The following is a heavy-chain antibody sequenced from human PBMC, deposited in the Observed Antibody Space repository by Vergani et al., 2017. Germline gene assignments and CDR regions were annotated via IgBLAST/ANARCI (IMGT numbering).Heavy chain of an antibody. J-gene: IGHJ2*01. Sequence: QVQLVESGGGVVQPGRSLRLSCAASGFTFSSYGMHWVRQAPGKGLEWVAVISYDGSNKYYADSVKGRFTISRDKSKTTLYLQMNSLRAEDTAVYYCAKEGSGWYGWYFDLWGRGTLVTVSS. CDR2: ISYDGSNK. CDR1: GFTFSSYG. V-gene: IGHV3-30*18. CDR3: AKEGSGWYGWYFDL. D-gene: IGHD6-19*01.